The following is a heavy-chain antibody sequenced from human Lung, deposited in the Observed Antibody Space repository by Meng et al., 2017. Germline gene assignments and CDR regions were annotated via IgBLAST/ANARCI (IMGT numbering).Heavy chain of an antibody. CDR1: GGSISSIDW. J-gene: IGHJ4*02. Sequence: VQLQESGPGLVKPSGTLALTCVVSGGSISSIDWWSWVRQPPGKGLEWIGEIYHGGDTNYNPSLKRRVTIAIDRSKNQFSLKLSSVTAADTAVYYCASWIYSCGWQWGQGTLVTVSS. CDR2: IYHGGDT. D-gene: IGHD6-19*01. V-gene: IGHV4/OR15-8*02. CDR3: ASWIYSCGWQ.